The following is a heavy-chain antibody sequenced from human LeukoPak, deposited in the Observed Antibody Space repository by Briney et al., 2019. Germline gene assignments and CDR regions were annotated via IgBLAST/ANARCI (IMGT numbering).Heavy chain of an antibody. CDR1: GGSISSYY. J-gene: IGHJ4*02. CDR3: ARGGYCSGGSCYLVDY. Sequence: SETLSLTCTVSGGSISSYYWSWIRQPPGKGLEWIGYIYYSGSTNYNPSLKSRVTISVETSKNQFSLKLSSVTAADTAVYYCARGGYCSGGSCYLVDYWGQGTLVTVSS. D-gene: IGHD2-15*01. V-gene: IGHV4-59*01. CDR2: IYYSGST.